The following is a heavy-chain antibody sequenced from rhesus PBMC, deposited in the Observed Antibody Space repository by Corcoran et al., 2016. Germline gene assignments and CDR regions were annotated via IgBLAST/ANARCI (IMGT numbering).Heavy chain of an antibody. V-gene: IGHV4-99*01. Sequence: QVQLQESGPGLVKPSETLALTCVVSGYSSSSGYYWGWIRQPPGKGLEYIGYISGSGGSTYYNPSLKSRVTISKDTSKNQFSLNLTSVTAADTAVYYCARRAAAGDYFEYWGQGVLVTVSS. D-gene: IGHD6-31*01. CDR1: GYSSSSGYY. CDR2: ISGSGGST. J-gene: IGHJ4*01. CDR3: ARRAAAGDYFEY.